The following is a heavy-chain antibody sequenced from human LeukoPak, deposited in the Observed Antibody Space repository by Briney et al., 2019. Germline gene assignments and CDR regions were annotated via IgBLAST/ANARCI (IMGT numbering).Heavy chain of an antibody. CDR1: GFTFSSYS. V-gene: IGHV3-48*04. D-gene: IGHD1-26*01. CDR2: ISSSSTTI. Sequence: PGGSLRLSCAASGFTFSSYSMNWVRQSPGKGLEWVSYISSSSTTIYYADSVKVRFTISRDNAKNSLYLQMNSLRAEDTAVYYGARSGPTGPLTGIVGATPFDYWGQGTLVTVSS. CDR3: ARSGPTGPLTGIVGATPFDY. J-gene: IGHJ4*02.